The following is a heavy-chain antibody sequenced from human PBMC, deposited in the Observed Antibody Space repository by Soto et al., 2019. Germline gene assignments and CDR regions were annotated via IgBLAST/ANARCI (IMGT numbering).Heavy chain of an antibody. J-gene: IGHJ4*02. D-gene: IGHD3-10*01. V-gene: IGHV3-23*01. Sequence: GGSLRLSCAASGFTFSSYSMNWVRQAPGKGLEWVSAISGSGGSTYYADSVKGRFTISRDNSKNTLYLQMNSLRAEDTAVYYCAKVHSSELWFGELGVFDYWGQGTLVTVSS. CDR2: ISGSGGST. CDR3: AKVHSSELWFGELGVFDY. CDR1: GFTFSSYS.